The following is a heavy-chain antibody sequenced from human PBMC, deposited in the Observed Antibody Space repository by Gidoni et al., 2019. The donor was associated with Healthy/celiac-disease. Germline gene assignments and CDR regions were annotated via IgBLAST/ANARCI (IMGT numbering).Heavy chain of an antibody. J-gene: IGHJ6*03. D-gene: IGHD2-21*02. CDR1: GGTFSSYA. Sequence: QVQLVQSGAEVKKPGSSVKVSCKASGGTFSSYAISWVRQAPGHGLEWMGGIMPIFGTANYAQKFQGRVTITADKSTSTAYMELSSLRSEDTAVYYCARDHPESDPYYYYMDVWVQRDHGHRLL. CDR3: ARDHPESDPYYYYMDV. CDR2: IMPIFGTA. V-gene: IGHV1-69*06.